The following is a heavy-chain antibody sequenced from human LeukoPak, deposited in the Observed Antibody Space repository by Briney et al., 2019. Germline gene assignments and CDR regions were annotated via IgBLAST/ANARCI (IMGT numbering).Heavy chain of an antibody. V-gene: IGHV3-48*01. CDR3: ARGGSYYNEAFDI. CDR1: EFTFSSYS. CDR2: ISSSSSTI. D-gene: IGHD1-26*01. J-gene: IGHJ3*02. Sequence: GGSLRLSCAASEFTFSSYSMNWVRQAPGKGLEWVSYISSSSSTIYYADSMKGRFSTSRDNAKNSLYLRMNSLRAEDTAVYYCARGGSYYNEAFDIWGQGTMVTVSS.